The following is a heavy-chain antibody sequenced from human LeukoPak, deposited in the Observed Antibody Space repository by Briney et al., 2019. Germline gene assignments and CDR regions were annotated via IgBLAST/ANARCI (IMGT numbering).Heavy chain of an antibody. J-gene: IGHJ4*02. Sequence: PGGSLRLSCAASGSTFDDYAMHWVRHAPGKGLEWVSGISWNSGSIGYADSVKGRFTISRDNAKNSLYLQMNSLRAEDTALYYCAKGGLEWEPYYFDYWGQGTLVTVSS. CDR3: AKGGLEWEPYYFDY. CDR2: ISWNSGSI. D-gene: IGHD1-26*01. V-gene: IGHV3-9*01. CDR1: GSTFDDYA.